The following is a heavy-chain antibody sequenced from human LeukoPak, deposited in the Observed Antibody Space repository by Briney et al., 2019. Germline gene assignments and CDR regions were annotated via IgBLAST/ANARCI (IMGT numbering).Heavy chain of an antibody. V-gene: IGHV4-39*07. CDR1: GGSISSNSYY. Sequence: SETLSPTRTVSGGSISSNSYYWGWIRQPPGKGLEWVGTVYYTGSTYYNPSLKSRVTISVDTSKKQFSLKLSSVTAADTAVYYCARLVRGIYDYFDYWGQGTLVTVSS. CDR2: VYYTGST. D-gene: IGHD3-10*01. J-gene: IGHJ4*02. CDR3: ARLVRGIYDYFDY.